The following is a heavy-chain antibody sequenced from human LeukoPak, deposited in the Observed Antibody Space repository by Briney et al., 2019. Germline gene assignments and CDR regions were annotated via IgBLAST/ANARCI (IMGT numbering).Heavy chain of an antibody. CDR2: IWYDGSNK. Sequence: SGGSLGLSCAASGIIFSDFGMHWVRQAPGKGLEWMAIIWYDGSNKYYADSVKGRFTISGDNSQNTMYLQMNSLRAEDTAVYYCAKATCSGANCFSNSRDAFDIWGQGTMVTVSS. D-gene: IGHD2-15*01. CDR3: AKATCSGANCFSNSRDAFDI. V-gene: IGHV3-33*06. J-gene: IGHJ3*02. CDR1: GIIFSDFG.